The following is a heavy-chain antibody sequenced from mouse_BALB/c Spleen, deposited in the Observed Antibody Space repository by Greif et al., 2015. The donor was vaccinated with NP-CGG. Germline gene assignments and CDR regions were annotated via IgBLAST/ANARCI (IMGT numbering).Heavy chain of an antibody. D-gene: IGHD1-1*02. Sequence: QVQLKQSGAELMKPGASVKISCKATGYTFSSYWIEWVKQRPGHGLEWIGEVLPGSGSTNYNEKFKGKATFTADTSSNTAYMQLSSLTSEDSAVYYCARLEWSLYYAMDYWGQGTSVTVSS. CDR2: VLPGSGST. CDR1: GYTFSSYW. V-gene: IGHV1-9*01. J-gene: IGHJ4*01. CDR3: ARLEWSLYYAMDY.